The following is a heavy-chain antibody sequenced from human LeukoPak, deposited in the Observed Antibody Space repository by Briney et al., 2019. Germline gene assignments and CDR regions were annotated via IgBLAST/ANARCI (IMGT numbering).Heavy chain of an antibody. CDR1: GYIFTGYY. CDR2: INAGNGNT. D-gene: IGHD1-26*01. J-gene: IGHJ5*02. CDR3: ARGPRSWPGNWFDP. V-gene: IGHV1-3*03. Sequence: ASVKVSCKASGYIFTGYYMHWVRQAPGQGLEWMGWINAGNGNTKYSQEFQGRVTITRDTSASTAYMELSSLRSEDMAVYYCARGPRSWPGNWFDPWGQGTLVTVSS.